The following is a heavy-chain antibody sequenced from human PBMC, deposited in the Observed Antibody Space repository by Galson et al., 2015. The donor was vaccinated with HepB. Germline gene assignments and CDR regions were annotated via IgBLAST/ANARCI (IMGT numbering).Heavy chain of an antibody. D-gene: IGHD3-10*01. CDR2: INQNGSAE. V-gene: IGHV3-7*01. CDR1: GFTFSNSW. CDR3: ARKTYYYASGIYGWFDP. Sequence: SLRLSCAASGFTFSNSWMSWVRQAPGKGLEWVANINQNGSAEYSVDSVKGRFTISRDNAKNPLYLQMNSLRAEDTAVYYCARKTYYYASGIYGWFDPWGQGTLVTVSS. J-gene: IGHJ5*02.